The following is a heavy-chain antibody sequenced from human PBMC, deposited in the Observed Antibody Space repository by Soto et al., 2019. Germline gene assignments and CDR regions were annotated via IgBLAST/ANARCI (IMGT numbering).Heavy chain of an antibody. Sequence: LRLSCAASGFTVSSNYMSWVRQAPGKGLEWVSVIYSGGSTYYADSVKGRFTISRDTSKNTLYLQMNSLRAEDTAVYYCARDPWRVTYYYDGSGDPPHNWSQGTPVTVSS. V-gene: IGHV3-66*01. CDR1: GFTVSSNY. D-gene: IGHD3-22*01. CDR3: ARDPWRVTYYYDGSGDPPHN. CDR2: IYSGGST. J-gene: IGHJ4*02.